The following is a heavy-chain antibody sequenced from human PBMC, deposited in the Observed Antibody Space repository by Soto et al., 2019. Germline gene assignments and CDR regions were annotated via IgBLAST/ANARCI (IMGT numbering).Heavy chain of an antibody. Sequence: SETLSLTCAVYGGFLSESYWTWIRQPPGKGLEWIGEINHVGGTNYNPSLESRVTMSVDTSQNQFSLRLISVTAADTAMYFCVRIRYQLPSSVLWLDPWGQGTPVTVSS. D-gene: IGHD3-16*01. CDR2: INHVGGT. CDR1: GGFLSESY. V-gene: IGHV4-34*01. J-gene: IGHJ5*02. CDR3: VRIRYQLPSSVLWLDP.